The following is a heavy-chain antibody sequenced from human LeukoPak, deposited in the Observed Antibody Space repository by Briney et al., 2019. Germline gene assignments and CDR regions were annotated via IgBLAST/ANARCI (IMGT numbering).Heavy chain of an antibody. D-gene: IGHD2-2*03. V-gene: IGHV3-9*01. J-gene: IGHJ4*02. Sequence: GRSLRLSCAASGFTFDDYAMHWVRQAPGKGLEGVSGISWNSGSIGYADSVKGRFTISRDNAKNSLYLQMNSLRAEDTALYYCAKDLGECSSTSCYGAFDYWGQGTLVTVSS. CDR2: ISWNSGSI. CDR3: AKDLGECSSTSCYGAFDY. CDR1: GFTFDDYA.